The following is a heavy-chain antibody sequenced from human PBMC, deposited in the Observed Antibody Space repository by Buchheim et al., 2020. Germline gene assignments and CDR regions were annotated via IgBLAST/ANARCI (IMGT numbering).Heavy chain of an antibody. CDR2: INPSDDVP. Sequence: QVQLVQSGAEVKKPGASVKVSCKASGYTFTRFNMHWVRQAPGQGLEWMGIINPSDDVPAYAQKLQDRVTVTRDTSTSTAYMELSSLRSEDTAVYYCARDSTKWSSDYWGQGTL. D-gene: IGHD2-15*01. CDR3: ARDSTKWSSDY. V-gene: IGHV1-46*04. J-gene: IGHJ4*02. CDR1: GYTFTRFN.